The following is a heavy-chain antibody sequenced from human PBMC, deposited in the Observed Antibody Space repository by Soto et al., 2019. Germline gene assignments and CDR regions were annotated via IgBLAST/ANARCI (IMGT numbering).Heavy chain of an antibody. V-gene: IGHV3-30*18. J-gene: IGHJ6*02. CDR2: ISYDGSNK. CDR3: AKEVVVAAHYGMDV. D-gene: IGHD2-15*01. CDR1: GFTLSSYG. Sequence: AGSMRLCCSASGFTLSSYGMHWVCKDQGKGLEWVAVISYDGSNKYYADSVKGRFTISRDNSKNTLYLQMNSLRAEDTAVYYCAKEVVVAAHYGMDVWGQGTTVTVSS.